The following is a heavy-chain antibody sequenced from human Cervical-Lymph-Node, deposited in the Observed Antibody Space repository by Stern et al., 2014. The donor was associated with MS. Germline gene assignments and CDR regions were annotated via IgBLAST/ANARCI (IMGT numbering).Heavy chain of an antibody. D-gene: IGHD5-18*01. Sequence: VQLVESGSELKKPGASVKISCEASGYNFTSYAMNWVRQAPGQGLEWMGSINTNTGKPTYAQGFTGRFLCSLDTSVSTTYLQISSLKTEDTAVYYCARDFVETPMITRSDYLDYWGQGTLVAVSS. V-gene: IGHV7-4-1*02. CDR1: GYNFTSYA. CDR2: INTNTGKP. J-gene: IGHJ4*02. CDR3: ARDFVETPMITRSDYLDY.